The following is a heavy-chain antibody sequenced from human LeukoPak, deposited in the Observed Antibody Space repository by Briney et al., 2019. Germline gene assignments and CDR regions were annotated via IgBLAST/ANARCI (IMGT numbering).Heavy chain of an antibody. Sequence: GGSLRLSCAASGFTFSSYAMSWVRQAPGKGLEWVSAISGSGGSTYYADSVKGRFTISRDNSKNTLYLQMNSLRAEDTAVYYCASGPRWGNYYMDVWGKGTTVTISS. V-gene: IGHV3-23*01. D-gene: IGHD2/OR15-2a*01. J-gene: IGHJ6*03. CDR2: ISGSGGST. CDR3: ASGPRWGNYYMDV. CDR1: GFTFSSYA.